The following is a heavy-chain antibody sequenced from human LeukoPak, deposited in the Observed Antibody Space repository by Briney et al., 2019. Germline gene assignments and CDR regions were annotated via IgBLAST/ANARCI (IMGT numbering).Heavy chain of an antibody. CDR2: IWYDGSNK. V-gene: IGHV3-33*08. Sequence: GGSLRLSCAASGFAFSSYAMSWVRQAPGKGLEWVAVIWYDGSNKYYADSVKGRFTISRDNSKNTLYLQMNSLRAEDTAVYYCARVNSYSSSWYIAYGMDVWGQGTTVTVSS. CDR3: ARVNSYSSSWYIAYGMDV. CDR1: GFAFSSYA. D-gene: IGHD6-13*01. J-gene: IGHJ6*02.